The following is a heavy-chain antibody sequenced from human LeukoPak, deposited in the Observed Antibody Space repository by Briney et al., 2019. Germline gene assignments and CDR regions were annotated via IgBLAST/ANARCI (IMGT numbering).Heavy chain of an antibody. D-gene: IGHD3-10*01. CDR1: GGSFSGYY. CDR2: INHSGST. Sequence: SETLSLTCAVYGGSFSGYYWSWLRQPPGKGLEWIGEINHSGSTNHNPSLKSRVTISVDTSKNQFSLKLSSVTAAYTAVYYCSASGFAKNWFDPWGQGTLVTVSS. J-gene: IGHJ5*02. CDR3: SASGFAKNWFDP. V-gene: IGHV4-34*01.